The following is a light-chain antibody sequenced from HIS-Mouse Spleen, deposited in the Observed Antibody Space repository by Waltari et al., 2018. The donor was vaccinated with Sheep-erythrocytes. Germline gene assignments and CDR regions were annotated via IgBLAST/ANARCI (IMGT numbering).Light chain of an antibody. V-gene: IGLV2-11*01. J-gene: IGLJ1*01. CDR1: SSDVGGYNY. Sequence: LTQPRSVSGSPGQSVTISCTGPSSDVGGYNYVSWYQQHPGKAPKLMIYDVSKRPSGVPDRFSGSKSGNTASLTISGLQAEDEADYYCCSYAGSYTYVFGTGTKVTVL. CDR2: DVS. CDR3: CSYAGSYTYV.